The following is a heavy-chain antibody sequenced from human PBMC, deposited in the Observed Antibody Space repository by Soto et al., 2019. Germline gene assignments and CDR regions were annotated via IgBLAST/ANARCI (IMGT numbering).Heavy chain of an antibody. CDR3: AREILETASNWFDP. Sequence: GGSLRLSCAASGFTVSSNYMSWVRQAPGKGLEWVSVIYSGGSTYYADSVKGRFTISRDNSKNTLYLQMNSLRAEDTAVYYCAREILETASNWFDPWGQGTLVTVSS. V-gene: IGHV3-66*01. J-gene: IGHJ5*02. CDR1: GFTVSSNY. CDR2: IYSGGST. D-gene: IGHD5-18*01.